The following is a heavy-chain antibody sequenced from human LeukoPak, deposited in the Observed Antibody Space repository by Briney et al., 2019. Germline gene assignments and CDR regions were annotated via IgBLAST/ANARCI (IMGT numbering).Heavy chain of an antibody. V-gene: IGHV1-24*01. CDR1: GGTFSSYT. CDR2: FDPEDGET. CDR3: AIIVGATRFDY. J-gene: IGHJ4*02. Sequence: GASVKVSCKASGGTFSSYTISWVRQAPGKGLEWMGGFDPEDGETIYAQKFQGRVTMTEDTSTDTAYMELSSLRSEDTAVYYCAIIVGATRFDYWGQGTLVTVSS. D-gene: IGHD1-26*01.